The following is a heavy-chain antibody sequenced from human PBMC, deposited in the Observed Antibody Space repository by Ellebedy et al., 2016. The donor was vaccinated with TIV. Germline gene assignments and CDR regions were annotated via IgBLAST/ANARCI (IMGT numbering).Heavy chain of an antibody. J-gene: IGHJ6*02. D-gene: IGHD6-19*01. CDR1: GFTLGSHW. Sequence: PGGSLRLSCAASGFTLGSHWIHWVRQAPGKGLVWVLRINMDGSTTTNADSVKGRFNISRDNAKNTLYLQMNSLRAEDTAVYYCARGQWLGVWGQGTTVTVSS. V-gene: IGHV3-74*01. CDR2: INMDGSTT. CDR3: ARGQWLGV.